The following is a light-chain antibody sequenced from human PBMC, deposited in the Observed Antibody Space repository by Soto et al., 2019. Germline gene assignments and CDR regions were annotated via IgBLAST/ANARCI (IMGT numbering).Light chain of an antibody. CDR1: QSVGTS. J-gene: IGKJ5*01. Sequence: EVVMTQSPATPSMSPGERATLSCRASQSVGTSVAWYQQKPGQSPRLLMYGASTGATGIPARFSGSGSGTDFTLTISRLEPEDFAVYYCQQYGSSLSTTFGQGTRLEIK. V-gene: IGKV3-20*01. CDR2: GAS. CDR3: QQYGSSLSTT.